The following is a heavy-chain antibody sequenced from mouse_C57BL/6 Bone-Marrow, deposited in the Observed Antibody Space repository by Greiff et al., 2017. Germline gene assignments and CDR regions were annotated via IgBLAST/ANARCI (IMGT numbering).Heavy chain of an antibody. CDR1: GYTFTSYW. CDR3: SREYDY. D-gene: IGHD5-2*01. J-gene: IGHJ2*01. Sequence: QVQLQQPGAELVKPGASVKLSCKASGYTFTSYWMHWVKQRPGRGLEWIGWIDPNSGGTKYNEKFKSKATLTVDKSSSTAYMQLSSLTSADSAFYYCSREYDYWGQGTTLTVSS. CDR2: IDPNSGGT. V-gene: IGHV1-72*01.